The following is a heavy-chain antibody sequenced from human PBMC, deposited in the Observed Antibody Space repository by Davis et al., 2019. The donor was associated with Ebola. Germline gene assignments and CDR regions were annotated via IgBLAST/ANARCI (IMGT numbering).Heavy chain of an antibody. D-gene: IGHD6-19*01. Sequence: GESLKISCEASGFTINGYWMNWVRQAPGKGLEWVAIIKQDGSETLYVDSVRGRFTISRDNAKNSLYLQMNSLRVEDTAVYYCAAGAGWLIDYWGQGTLVSISS. J-gene: IGHJ4*02. CDR2: IKQDGSET. CDR1: GFTINGYW. V-gene: IGHV3-7*01. CDR3: AAGAGWLIDY.